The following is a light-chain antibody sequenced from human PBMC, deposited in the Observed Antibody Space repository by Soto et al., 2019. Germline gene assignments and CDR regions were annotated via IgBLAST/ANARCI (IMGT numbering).Light chain of an antibody. CDR2: GAS. CDR1: QRVSSSF. CDR3: QQYDSSPWT. V-gene: IGKV3-20*01. Sequence: EIVLTQSPGTLSLSPGERATLSCRASQRVSSSFLAWYQQKPGQAPRLLIYGASSRATGIPDRFSGSGSGTDFTLTISRLEPEDFAVYYCQQYDSSPWTFGQGTKVAIK. J-gene: IGKJ1*01.